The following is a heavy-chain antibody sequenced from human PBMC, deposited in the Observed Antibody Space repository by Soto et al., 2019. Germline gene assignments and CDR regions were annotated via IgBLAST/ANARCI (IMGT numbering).Heavy chain of an antibody. Sequence: SVKVSCKASGGTFSSYAISWVRQAPGQGLGWMGGIIPIFGTANYAQKFQGRVTITADESTSTAYMELSSLRSEDTAVYYCARASVRNGAFDIWGQGTMVTVSS. D-gene: IGHD2-8*01. CDR1: GGTFSSYA. CDR2: IIPIFGTA. J-gene: IGHJ3*02. V-gene: IGHV1-69*13. CDR3: ARASVRNGAFDI.